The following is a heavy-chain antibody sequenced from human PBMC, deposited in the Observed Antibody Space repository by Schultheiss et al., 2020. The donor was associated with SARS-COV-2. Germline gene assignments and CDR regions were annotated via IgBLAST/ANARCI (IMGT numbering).Heavy chain of an antibody. J-gene: IGHJ5*02. D-gene: IGHD6-13*01. Sequence: SETLSLTCTVSGGSISSYYWSWIRQPPGKGLEWIGYIYYSGSTNYNPSLKSRVTISVDTSKNQFSLKLSSVTAADTAVYYCARGYSSSWYSRPNNWFDPWGQGTLVTVSS. CDR2: IYYSGST. V-gene: IGHV4-59*12. CDR1: GGSISSYY. CDR3: ARGYSSSWYSRPNNWFDP.